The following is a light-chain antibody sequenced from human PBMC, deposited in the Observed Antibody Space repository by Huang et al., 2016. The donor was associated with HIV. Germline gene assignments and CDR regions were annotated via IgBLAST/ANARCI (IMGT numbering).Light chain of an antibody. CDR2: GTS. J-gene: IGKJ2*01. CDR3: QQSYGIPRT. CDR1: QNISKY. Sequence: DIQMTQSPSSLSASVGETVIITCRASQNISKYLNWYQQVPGRAPKLLIYGTSNLQLGVSLMRFSGRASGTDFTLTITSLQPEDAATYFCQQSYGIPRTFGLGT. V-gene: IGKV1-39*01.